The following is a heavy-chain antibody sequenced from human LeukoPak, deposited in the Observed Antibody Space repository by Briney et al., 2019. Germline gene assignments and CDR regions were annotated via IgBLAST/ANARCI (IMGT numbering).Heavy chain of an antibody. J-gene: IGHJ4*02. D-gene: IGHD6-13*01. CDR3: ARMEGIAAAGTI. CDR1: GYTFTSYG. V-gene: IGHV1-18*01. CDR2: ISAYNGNT. Sequence: ASVKVSCKASGYTFTSYGISWVRQAPGQGLEWMGWISAYNGNTNYAQKLQGRVTMTTDESTSTAYMELSSLRSEDTAVYYCARMEGIAAAGTIWGQGTLVTVSS.